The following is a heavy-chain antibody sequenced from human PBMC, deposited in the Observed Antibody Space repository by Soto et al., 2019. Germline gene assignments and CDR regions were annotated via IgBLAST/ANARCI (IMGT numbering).Heavy chain of an antibody. CDR3: TREGSAPYYYYGMDA. J-gene: IGHJ6*02. D-gene: IGHD3-10*01. Sequence: ASVKVSCKASGCTFTTYGISWVRQAPGQGLEWLGWINTHNGNTNYAQNLQGRVIMTADTSTSTAYMELRSLRSDDTAIYYCTREGSAPYYYYGMDAWGQGTTVTV. CDR2: INTHNGNT. CDR1: GCTFTTYG. V-gene: IGHV1-18*01.